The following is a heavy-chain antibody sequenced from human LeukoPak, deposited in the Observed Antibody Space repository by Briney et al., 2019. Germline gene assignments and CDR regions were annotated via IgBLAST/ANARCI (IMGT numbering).Heavy chain of an antibody. CDR2: VYYFGNT. Sequence: SETLSLTCTLSGGSISSSSYYWGWIRQPPGEGLEWIGSVYYFGNTYYSPSLKSRVTISVDTSQNQFSLRLSSVTAADTAVYYCARHHNIVIVPTARGFDYWGQGTLVTVSS. J-gene: IGHJ4*02. D-gene: IGHD2/OR15-2a*01. V-gene: IGHV4-39*01. CDR1: GGSISSSSYY. CDR3: ARHHNIVIVPTARGFDY.